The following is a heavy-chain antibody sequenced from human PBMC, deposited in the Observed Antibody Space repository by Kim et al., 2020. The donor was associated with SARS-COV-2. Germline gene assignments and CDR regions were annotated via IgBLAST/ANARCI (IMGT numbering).Heavy chain of an antibody. CDR1: GGSFSGYY. Sequence: SETLSLTCAVYGGSFSGYYWSWIRQPPGKGLEWIGEINHSGSTNYNPSLKSRVTISVDTSKNQFSLKLSSVTAADTAVYYCARGGVHSSGLLSSFDYWG. CDR3: ARGGVHSSGLLSSFDY. D-gene: IGHD3-22*01. J-gene: IGHJ4*01. CDR2: INHSGST. V-gene: IGHV4-34*01.